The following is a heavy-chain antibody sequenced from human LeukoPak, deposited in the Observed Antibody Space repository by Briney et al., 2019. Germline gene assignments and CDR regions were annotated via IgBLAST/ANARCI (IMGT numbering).Heavy chain of an antibody. CDR1: GFTVSINS. Sequence: GGSLRLSCTVSGFTVSINSMSWVRQAPGKGLEWVSFIYSGGNTHYSDSVKGRFTISRDNSKNTLYLQMNSLRAEDTAVCYCARRAGEYSHPYDYWGQGTLVTVSS. D-gene: IGHD4-17*01. J-gene: IGHJ4*02. CDR3: ARRAGEYSHPYDY. V-gene: IGHV3-53*01. CDR2: IYSGGNT.